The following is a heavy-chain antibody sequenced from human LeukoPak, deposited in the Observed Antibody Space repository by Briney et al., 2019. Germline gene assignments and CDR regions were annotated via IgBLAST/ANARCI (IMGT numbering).Heavy chain of an antibody. Sequence: SETLSLTCTVSGGSISSYYWSWIRQPAGKGLEWIGRVYNSGSTNYNPSLKSRVTMSIDTSKNQFPLTLRSVTAEDTAVYYCARDPRPDGFDIWGQGTMVTVSS. V-gene: IGHV4-4*07. CDR1: GGSISSYY. CDR3: ARDPRPDGFDI. J-gene: IGHJ3*02. CDR2: VYNSGST.